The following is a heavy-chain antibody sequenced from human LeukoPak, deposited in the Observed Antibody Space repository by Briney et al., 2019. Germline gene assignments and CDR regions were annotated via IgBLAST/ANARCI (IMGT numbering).Heavy chain of an antibody. CDR3: ARGSGSWPYPSDY. CDR2: INPNSGGT. Sequence: ASVKVSCKASGYTFAVYHMHWVRQAPGQGLEWMGWINPNSGGTNYAQKFQGRVTMTSDTSISTAYMELSRLRSDDTAVYYCARGSGSWPYPSDYWGQGTLVTVSS. CDR1: GYTFAVYH. J-gene: IGHJ4*02. D-gene: IGHD6-13*01. V-gene: IGHV1-2*02.